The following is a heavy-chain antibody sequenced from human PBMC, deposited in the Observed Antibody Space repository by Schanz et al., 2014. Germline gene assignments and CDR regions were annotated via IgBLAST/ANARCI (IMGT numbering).Heavy chain of an antibody. D-gene: IGHD5-12*01. V-gene: IGHV4-34*01. CDR1: EFTFSDYY. CDR3: ARGDISGYNGGLMDT. J-gene: IGHJ5*02. Sequence: VQLVESGGGLVQPRGSLRLSCAASEFTFSDYYMTWIRQAPGKGLEWIGEIYHSGRTNYDPSLKSRVTISMDNSNNQLSLKVSSVTAADTAIYYCARGDISGYNGGLMDTWGQGTLVTVSS. CDR2: IYHSGRT.